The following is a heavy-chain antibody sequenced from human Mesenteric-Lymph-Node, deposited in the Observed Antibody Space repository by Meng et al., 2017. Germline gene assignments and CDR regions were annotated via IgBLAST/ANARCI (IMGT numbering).Heavy chain of an antibody. CDR3: ARQSGYFDY. V-gene: IGHV4-30-4*01. J-gene: IGHJ4*02. Sequence: QGSLQEPGPGLVKPSQTLSLTCTVSGDSFNSPDYYWSWIRQPPEKGLEWIGYIYYTGSTYYNPSLKSRVTISMDTSKNQFSLRLSSVTAADTAVYYCARQSGYFDYWGQGTLVTVSS. CDR1: GDSFNSPDYY. D-gene: IGHD3-10*01. CDR2: IYYTGST.